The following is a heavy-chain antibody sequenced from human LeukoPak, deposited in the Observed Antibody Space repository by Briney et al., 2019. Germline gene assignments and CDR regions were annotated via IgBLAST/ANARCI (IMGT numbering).Heavy chain of an antibody. CDR2: ISGSYST. CDR3: AKDSPYAYYGSGSYWDY. Sequence: GGSLRLSCAASGFPLSSYAMSWVRQAPGKGLEWVSAISGSYSTYYADSVKGRFTISRDNSKNTLYLQMNSLRAEDTAVYYCAKDSPYAYYGSGSYWDYWGQGTLVTVSS. J-gene: IGHJ4*02. D-gene: IGHD3-10*01. CDR1: GFPLSSYA. V-gene: IGHV3-23*01.